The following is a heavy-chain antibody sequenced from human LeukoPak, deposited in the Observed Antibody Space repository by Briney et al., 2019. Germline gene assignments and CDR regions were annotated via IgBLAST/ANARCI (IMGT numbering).Heavy chain of an antibody. D-gene: IGHD5-12*01. V-gene: IGHV4-59*08. J-gene: IGHJ4*02. Sequence: SETLSLTCTVSGGFISSYYWSWIRQPPGKGLEWIGYIYYSGSTNYNPSLKSRVTISVDTSKNQFSLKLSSVTAADTAVYYCARTRGYSGYDYFYWGQGTLVTVSS. CDR2: IYYSGST. CDR3: ARTRGYSGYDYFY. CDR1: GGFISSYY.